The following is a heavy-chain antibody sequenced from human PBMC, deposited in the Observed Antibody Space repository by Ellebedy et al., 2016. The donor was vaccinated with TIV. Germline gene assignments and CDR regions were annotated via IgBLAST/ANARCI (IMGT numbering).Heavy chain of an antibody. J-gene: IGHJ4*02. CDR1: GFTFSSYS. Sequence: GGSLRLSCAASGFTFSSYSMNWVRQAPGTGLEWVSSISSSSSHISYADSVKGRFTISRDNAKNSLYLQMNSLRAEDTAVYYCARWVQYASSYYFDCWGRGTLVTVSS. CDR2: ISSSSSHI. CDR3: ARWVQYASSYYFDC. V-gene: IGHV3-21*06. D-gene: IGHD4-11*01.